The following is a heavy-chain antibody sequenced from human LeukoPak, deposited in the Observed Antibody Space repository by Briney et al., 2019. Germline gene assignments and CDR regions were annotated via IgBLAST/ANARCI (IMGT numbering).Heavy chain of an antibody. Sequence: SETLSLTCTVSGGSISSSRYYWGWIRQPPGKGLEWIGSIYYSGSTYYNPSLKSRVTISVDTSKNQFSLKLSSVTAADTAVYYSARSQGGDYFDYWGQGTLVTVSS. CDR2: IYYSGST. CDR1: GGSISSSRYY. D-gene: IGHD1-26*01. V-gene: IGHV4-39*01. J-gene: IGHJ4*02. CDR3: ARSQGGDYFDY.